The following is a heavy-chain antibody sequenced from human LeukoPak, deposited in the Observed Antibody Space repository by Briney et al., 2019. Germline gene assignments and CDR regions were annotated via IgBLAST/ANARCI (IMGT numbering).Heavy chain of an antibody. V-gene: IGHV3-48*01. Sequence: GRSLRLSCAASGFSFSRYTMSWVRQAPGKGLEWISYISSSSTTIKYADSVKGRFIISRDNAKNSVYLQMNSLRAEDTAVYYCARDGGIAAAGRSEYFQHWGQGTLVTVSS. J-gene: IGHJ1*01. CDR1: GFSFSRYT. CDR2: ISSSSTTI. CDR3: ARDGGIAAAGRSEYFQH. D-gene: IGHD6-13*01.